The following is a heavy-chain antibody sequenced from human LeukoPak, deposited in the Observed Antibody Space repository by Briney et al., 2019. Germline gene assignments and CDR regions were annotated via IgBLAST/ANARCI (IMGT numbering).Heavy chain of an antibody. CDR1: GYTFTSYD. CDR3: ARGKNRIAARPFDY. D-gene: IGHD6-6*01. J-gene: IGHJ4*02. Sequence: ASVKVSCKASGYTFTSYDINWVRQATGQGLEWMGWMNPNSGNTGYAQKFQGRVTITRNTSISTAYMELSSLRSEDTAVYYCARGKNRIAARPFDYWGQGTLVTVSS. CDR2: MNPNSGNT. V-gene: IGHV1-8*03.